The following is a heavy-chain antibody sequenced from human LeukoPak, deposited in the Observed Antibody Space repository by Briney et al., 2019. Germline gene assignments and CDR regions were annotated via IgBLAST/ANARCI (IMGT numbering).Heavy chain of an antibody. D-gene: IGHD5-18*01. Sequence: SVKVSCKASGGTFSSYAISWVRQAPGQGLEWMGRIIPIFGTAYYAQKFQGRVTITTDESTSTAYVELSSLRSEDTAVYYCAGSYGSGWFITNFDYWGQGTLVTVSS. CDR1: GGTFSSYA. CDR2: IIPIFGTA. V-gene: IGHV1-69*05. J-gene: IGHJ4*02. CDR3: AGSYGSGWFITNFDY.